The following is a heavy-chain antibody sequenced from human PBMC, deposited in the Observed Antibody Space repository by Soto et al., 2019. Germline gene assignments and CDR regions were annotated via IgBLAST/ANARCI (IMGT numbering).Heavy chain of an antibody. J-gene: IGHJ4*02. CDR2: ISSSSSTI. CDR1: GFTFSSYS. V-gene: IGHV3-48*01. CDR3: ARSPGPMAY. Sequence: PGGSLRLSCAASGFTFSSYSMNWVRQAPGKGLEWVSYISSSSSTIYYADSVKGRFTISRDNAKNSLYLQMNSLRAEDTAVYYCARSPGPMAYWGQGSLVTVSS.